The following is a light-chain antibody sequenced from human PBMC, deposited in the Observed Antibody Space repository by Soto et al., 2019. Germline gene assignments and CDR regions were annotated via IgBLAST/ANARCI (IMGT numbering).Light chain of an antibody. CDR1: QGISSW. J-gene: IGKJ4*02. CDR2: DAS. V-gene: IGKV1-12*01. Sequence: DIQMTQSPSFVSASVGDRVTITCRASQGISSWLAWYQHKPGRAPKLLIHDASSLEGGVPSRFSGSGSGTDFTLIISSLQPEDVGTYYCQQTTRSPLTFGGGTKVEIK. CDR3: QQTTRSPLT.